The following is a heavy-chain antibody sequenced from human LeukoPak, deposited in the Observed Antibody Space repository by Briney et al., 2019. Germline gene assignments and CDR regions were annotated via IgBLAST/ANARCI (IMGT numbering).Heavy chain of an antibody. V-gene: IGHV3-74*01. CDR2: INSDGSST. CDR3: ARDPRGYYYDSSGSY. Sequence: GGSLRLSCAASGFTFSSYWMHWVRQAPGKGRVWVSRINSDGSSTSYADSVKGRFTISRDNAKNTLYLQMNSLRAEDTAVYYCARDPRGYYYDSSGSYWGQGTLVTVSS. J-gene: IGHJ4*02. CDR1: GFTFSSYW. D-gene: IGHD3-22*01.